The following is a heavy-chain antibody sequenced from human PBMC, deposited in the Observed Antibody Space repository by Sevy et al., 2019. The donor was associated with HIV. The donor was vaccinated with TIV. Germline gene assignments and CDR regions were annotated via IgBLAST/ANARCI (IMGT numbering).Heavy chain of an antibody. D-gene: IGHD6-13*01. Sequence: GGSLRLSCAASGFTFSSYAMHWVRQAPGKGLEWVAVISYDGSNKYYADSVKGRFTIARDNSKNTLYLQMNSLRAEDTVVDYCARGRLGRIAAAGIGLGFLLCYWGQGTLVTVSS. CDR1: GFTFSSYA. CDR3: ARGRLGRIAAAGIGLGFLLCY. CDR2: ISYDGSNK. J-gene: IGHJ4*02. V-gene: IGHV3-30-3*01.